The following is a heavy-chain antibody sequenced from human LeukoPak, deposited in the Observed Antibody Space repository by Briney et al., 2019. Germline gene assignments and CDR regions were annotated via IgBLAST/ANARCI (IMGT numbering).Heavy chain of an antibody. D-gene: IGHD3-10*01. CDR2: ISSSSSYI. V-gene: IGHV3-21*01. CDR1: GFTFSSYS. J-gene: IGHJ4*02. CDR3: ARLPGLLSFGELSGLADY. Sequence: GGSLRLSCAASGFTFSSYSMNWVRQAPGKGLEWVSSISSSSSYIYYADSVKGRFTISRDNAKNSLYLQMNSLRAEDTAVYYCARLPGLLSFGELSGLADYWGQGTLVTVSS.